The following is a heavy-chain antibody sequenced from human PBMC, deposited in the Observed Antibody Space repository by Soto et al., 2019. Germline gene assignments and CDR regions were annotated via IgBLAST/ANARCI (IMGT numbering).Heavy chain of an antibody. CDR3: ANPHDYTKYYGVGLRNALFAY. Sequence: GGSLRLSCAASGFTFSSYGMHWVRQAPGKGLEWVAVILYDGRNKYYADSVKGRFTISRDNSKNTLYLQMSSLRAEDTAVYYCANPHDYTKYYGVGLRNALFAYWGQGPLVPVSS. J-gene: IGHJ4*02. V-gene: IGHV3-30*18. CDR1: GFTFSSYG. D-gene: IGHD4-17*01. CDR2: ILYDGRNK.